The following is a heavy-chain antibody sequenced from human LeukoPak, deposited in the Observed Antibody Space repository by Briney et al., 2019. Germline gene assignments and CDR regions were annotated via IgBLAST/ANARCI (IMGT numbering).Heavy chain of an antibody. CDR2: ISSSSGYI. J-gene: IGHJ4*02. CDR3: ARDRGSGSYDLDY. V-gene: IGHV3-21*01. D-gene: IGHD3-10*01. CDR1: GFTFSSYS. Sequence: GGSLRLSCAASGFTFSSYSMNWVRQAPGKGLEWVSSISSSSGYIYYADSLKGRFTISGDNAKNSLYLQMNSLRAEDTALYYCARDRGSGSYDLDYWGQGTLVTVSS.